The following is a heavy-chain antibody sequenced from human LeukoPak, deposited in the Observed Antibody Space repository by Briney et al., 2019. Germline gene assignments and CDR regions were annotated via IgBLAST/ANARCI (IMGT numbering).Heavy chain of an antibody. V-gene: IGHV1-69*04. CDR1: GYTFTSYA. CDR2: IIPILGIA. D-gene: IGHD3-22*01. Sequence: ASVKVSCKASGYTFTSYAISWVRQAPGQGLEWMGRIIPILGIANYAQKFQGRVTITADKSTSTAYIELSSLRSEDTAVYYCARHCYDSSGQSPPAGFDIWGQGTMVTVSP. CDR3: ARHCYDSSGQSPPAGFDI. J-gene: IGHJ3*02.